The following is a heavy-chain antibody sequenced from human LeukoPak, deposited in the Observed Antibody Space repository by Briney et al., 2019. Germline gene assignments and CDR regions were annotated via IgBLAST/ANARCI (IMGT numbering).Heavy chain of an antibody. CDR1: GYTFTSYW. CDR2: IYPGDSDT. D-gene: IGHD3-22*01. Sequence: GESLKISCKGSGYTFTSYWIGWVRQMPGKGLEWMGIIYPGDSDTRYSPSFQGQVTISADKSIKTAYLQWSSLKASDTAMYYCARLGYYYDSSGYRDAFDIWGQGTMVTVSS. V-gene: IGHV5-51*01. J-gene: IGHJ3*02. CDR3: ARLGYYYDSSGYRDAFDI.